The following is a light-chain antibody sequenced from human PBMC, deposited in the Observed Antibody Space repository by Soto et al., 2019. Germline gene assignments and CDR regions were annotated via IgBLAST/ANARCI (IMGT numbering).Light chain of an antibody. J-gene: IGKJ3*01. CDR2: DAS. Sequence: DIKMTQSPSSLSASVGDRVTITCQASQDISNYLNWYQQKPVQAPNLLIYDASNLERGVPSRFSGSGSGTEFTFTISSLQPEDIATYYCQQYDNLRLTFGPGTKVDIK. CDR1: QDISNY. CDR3: QQYDNLRLT. V-gene: IGKV1-33*01.